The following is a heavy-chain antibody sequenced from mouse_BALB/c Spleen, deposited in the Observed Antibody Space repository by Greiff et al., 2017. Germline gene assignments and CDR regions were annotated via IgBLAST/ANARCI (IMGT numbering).Heavy chain of an antibody. J-gene: IGHJ3*01. D-gene: IGHD2-1*01. CDR2: IDPENGDT. V-gene: IGHV14-4*02. CDR3: NLYCNYCAY. Sequence: EVQLQQSGAELVRSGASVKLSCTASGFNIKDYYMHWVKQRPEQGLEWIGWIDPENGDTEYAPKFQGKATMTVDTSSNTTYLQLSILTSEDTAVYYCNLYCNYCAYWRQETLVTVSS. CDR1: GFNIKDYY.